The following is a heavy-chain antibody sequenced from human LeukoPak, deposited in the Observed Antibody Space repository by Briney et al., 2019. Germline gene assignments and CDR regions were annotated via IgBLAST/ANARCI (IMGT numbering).Heavy chain of an antibody. CDR3: AHSEDTALVHDAFDI. J-gene: IGHJ3*02. V-gene: IGHV2-5*02. CDR1: GFSLSTSGVA. D-gene: IGHD5-18*01. Sequence: SGPTLVNPTQTLTLTCTFSGFSLSTSGVAVGWIRQPPGKALEWLALIYWDDDKRYSPSLKSRLSITKDTSENQVVLTMTDMDPVDTATYYCAHSEDTALVHDAFDIWGQGTMVTVSS. CDR2: IYWDDDK.